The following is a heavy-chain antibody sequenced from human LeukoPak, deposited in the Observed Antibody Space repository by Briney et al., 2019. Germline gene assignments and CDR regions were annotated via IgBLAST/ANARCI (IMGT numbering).Heavy chain of an antibody. CDR1: GFTFSSYA. CDR2: IPGGGTST. Sequence: GGTLRLSCAASGFTFSSYAMSWVRQAPGKGLEWVSGIPGGGTSTHYADSVKGRFTISRDNSKYTLYLQMNSLRAEDTAVYYCAKDGCSSCYHWDAFDIWGQGTMVTVSS. CDR3: AKDGCSSCYHWDAFDI. D-gene: IGHD2-2*01. J-gene: IGHJ3*02. V-gene: IGHV3-23*01.